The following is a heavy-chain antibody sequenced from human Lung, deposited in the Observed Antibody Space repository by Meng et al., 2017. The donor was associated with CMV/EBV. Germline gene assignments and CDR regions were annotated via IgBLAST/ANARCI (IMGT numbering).Heavy chain of an antibody. V-gene: IGHV4-59*01. J-gene: IGHJ3*02. CDR1: GGSISRYY. CDR3: ARDCSSTSCLDAFDI. CDR2: IYYSGST. Sequence: GSLRLXXTVSGGSISRYYWSWIRQPPGKGLEWIGYIYYSGSTNYNPSLKSRVTISVDTSKNQFSLKLSSVTAADTAVYYCARDCSSTSCLDAFDIWGQGTMVTVSS. D-gene: IGHD2-2*01.